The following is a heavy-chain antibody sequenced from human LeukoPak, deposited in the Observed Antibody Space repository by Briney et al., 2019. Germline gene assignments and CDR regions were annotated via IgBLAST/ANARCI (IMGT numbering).Heavy chain of an antibody. Sequence: GGSLRLSCAASGFSFDDYGMNWARQAPGKGLEWVSGINWNGGSTGYADSVKGRFTISRDNAKNSLYLQMNSLRAEDTASYYCARGITMMVDWGQGTLVTVSS. CDR1: GFSFDDYG. D-gene: IGHD3-22*01. J-gene: IGHJ4*02. CDR3: ARGITMMVD. V-gene: IGHV3-20*04. CDR2: INWNGGST.